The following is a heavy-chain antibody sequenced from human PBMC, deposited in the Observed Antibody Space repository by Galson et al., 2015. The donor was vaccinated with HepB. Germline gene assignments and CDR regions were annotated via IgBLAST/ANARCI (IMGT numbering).Heavy chain of an antibody. CDR3: AKVTVATRTPLHSFDQ. CDR2: ISYDGINQ. D-gene: IGHD5-12*01. Sequence: VAVISYDGINQYYADSVKGRFTISRDNSKNTLYLQMNSLRTEDTALYFCAKVTVATRTPLHSFDQWGRGTLVTVSS. V-gene: IGHV3-30*18. J-gene: IGHJ4*02.